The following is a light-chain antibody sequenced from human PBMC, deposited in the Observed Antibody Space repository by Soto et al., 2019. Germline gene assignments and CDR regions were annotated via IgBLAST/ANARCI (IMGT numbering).Light chain of an antibody. CDR2: EDT. Sequence: QSVLTQPASVSGSAGQSITISCTGTSSDVGNYNLVPWYLHHPGKAPKLLIYEDTKRPSGVSNRFSGSRSGNTASLTVSGLQAEDETDYYCCSYAGSSTYVFGTGTKVTVL. V-gene: IGLV2-23*01. J-gene: IGLJ1*01. CDR3: CSYAGSSTYV. CDR1: SSDVGNYNL.